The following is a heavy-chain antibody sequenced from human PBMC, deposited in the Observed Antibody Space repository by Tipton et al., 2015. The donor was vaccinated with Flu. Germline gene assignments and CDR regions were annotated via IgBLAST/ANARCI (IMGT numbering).Heavy chain of an antibody. D-gene: IGHD2-15*01. Sequence: SLRLSCAASGFTFSSYWMHWVRQAPGKGLVWVSRINSDGSSTSYADSVKGRFTISRDNAKNTPYLQMNSLRAEDTAVYYCATKEVSYCSGGSCYSYYFDYWGQGTLVTVSS. CDR2: INSDGSST. J-gene: IGHJ4*02. V-gene: IGHV3-74*01. CDR3: ATKEVSYCSGGSCYSYYFDY. CDR1: GFTFSSYW.